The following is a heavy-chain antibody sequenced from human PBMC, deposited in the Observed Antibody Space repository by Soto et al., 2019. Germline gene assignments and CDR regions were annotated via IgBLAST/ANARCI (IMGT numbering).Heavy chain of an antibody. CDR3: ARAGDYSNSAPFDN. J-gene: IGHJ4*02. D-gene: IGHD6-6*01. V-gene: IGHV3-74*01. CDR1: GFTLSRHW. Sequence: GSLRLSCAASGFTLSRHWMHWVSHVPGKGLVWVSRINSDGSSTSYADSVKGRWTISRGNAQNTLYLQMNSLRAEDTAVYYCARAGDYSNSAPFDNWGQGTQVTVSS. CDR2: INSDGSST.